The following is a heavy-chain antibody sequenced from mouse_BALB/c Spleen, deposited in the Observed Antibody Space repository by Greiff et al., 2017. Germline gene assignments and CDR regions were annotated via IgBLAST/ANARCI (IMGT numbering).Heavy chain of an antibody. J-gene: IGHJ2*01. Sequence: EVQLQQSGPELVKPGASVKMSCKASGYTFTDYYMDWVKQSHGESFEWIGRVNPYNGGTSYNQKFKGKATLTVDKSSSTAYMELNSLTSEDSEVYYCARGGGNYLYYFDYWGQGTTLTVSS. V-gene: IGHV1-19*01. CDR1: GYTFTDYY. D-gene: IGHD2-1*01. CDR3: ARGGGNYLYYFDY. CDR2: VNPYNGGT.